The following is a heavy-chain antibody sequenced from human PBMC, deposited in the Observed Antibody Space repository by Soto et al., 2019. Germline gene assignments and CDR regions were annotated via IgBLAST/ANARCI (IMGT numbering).Heavy chain of an antibody. Sequence: GGSLRLSCAASGFTFSSYSMNWVRQAPGKGLEWVSYISSSSSTIYYADSVKGRFTISRDNAKNSLYLQMNSLRAEDTAVYYCARDIMTTVTDYYYYMDVWGKGTTVTVSS. CDR3: ARDIMTTVTDYYYYMDV. D-gene: IGHD4-4*01. CDR2: ISSSSSTI. J-gene: IGHJ6*03. V-gene: IGHV3-48*01. CDR1: GFTFSSYS.